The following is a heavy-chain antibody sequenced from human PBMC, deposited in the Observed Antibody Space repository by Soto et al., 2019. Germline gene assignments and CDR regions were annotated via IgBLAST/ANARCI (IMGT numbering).Heavy chain of an antibody. CDR1: GGTFSTYP. CDR2: IIPKFGTT. Sequence: GASVKVSCKVSGGTFSTYPINGVRQAPGRGLEFMGGIIPKFGTTNYAQKFRGTVTITADESTSTAYMELNNLRSEDTAVYYCARGAWHSTGWYILFEHSGEGSLVTLSS. D-gene: IGHD6-13*01. CDR3: ARGAWHSTGWYILFEH. V-gene: IGHV1-69*13. J-gene: IGHJ1*01.